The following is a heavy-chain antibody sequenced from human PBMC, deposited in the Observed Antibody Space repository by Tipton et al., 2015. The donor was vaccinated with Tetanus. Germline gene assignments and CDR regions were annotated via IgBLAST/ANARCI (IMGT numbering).Heavy chain of an antibody. Sequence: TLSLTCTVSGGSISDYYWSWIRQPAGKGLEWIGRIYISGKTYYNPSLKSRITMSVDASKNQFSLKLSSVTAADTAVYYCARGGRTVGSIPLYSWLDPWGQGTLVTVSS. CDR2: IYISGKT. CDR3: ARGGRTVGSIPLYSWLDP. CDR1: GGSISDYY. J-gene: IGHJ5*02. V-gene: IGHV4-4*07. D-gene: IGHD1-26*01.